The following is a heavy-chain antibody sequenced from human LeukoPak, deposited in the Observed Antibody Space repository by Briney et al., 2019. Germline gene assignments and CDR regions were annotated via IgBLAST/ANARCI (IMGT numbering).Heavy chain of an antibody. V-gene: IGHV3-74*01. J-gene: IGHJ3*02. D-gene: IGHD2-15*01. CDR2: IKTDGSGT. CDR1: GFTFSSYW. Sequence: GGSLRLSCAASGFTFSSYWMHWVRQAPGKGLVWVSRIKTDGSGTSYADPVKGRFNISRDNAKNTLFLQMNTLRAEDTAVYYCVRDGLLVSGVALDIWGQGTLVTVSP. CDR3: VRDGLLVSGVALDI.